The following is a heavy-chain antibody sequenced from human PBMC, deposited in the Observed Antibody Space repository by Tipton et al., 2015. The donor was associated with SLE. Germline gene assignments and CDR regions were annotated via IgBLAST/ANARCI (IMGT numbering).Heavy chain of an antibody. CDR2: INHSGST. V-gene: IGHV4-34*01. J-gene: IGHJ4*02. D-gene: IGHD3-16*01. CDR3: ARGLVGGGGFDY. Sequence: LRLSCAVYGGSFSGYYWSWIRQPPGKGLEWIGEINHSGSTNYNPSLKSRVTISVDTSKNQSSLKLSSVTAADTAVYYCARGLVGGGGFDYWGQGTLVTVSS. CDR1: GGSFSGYY.